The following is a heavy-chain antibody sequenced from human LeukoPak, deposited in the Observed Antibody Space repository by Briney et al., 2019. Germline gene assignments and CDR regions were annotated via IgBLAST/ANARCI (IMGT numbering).Heavy chain of an antibody. J-gene: IGHJ6*03. V-gene: IGHV3-21*04. CDR2: ISSSSSYI. CDR1: GFTFSSYS. D-gene: IGHD4-17*01. Sequence: PGGSLRLSCAASGFTFSSYSMNWVRQAPGKGLEGVSSISSSSSYIYYADSVKGRFTISRDNSKNSPYLQMNSLRAEDTALYYCAKDIRSTVTTWSYYYYYYMDVWGKGTTVTVSS. CDR3: AKDIRSTVTTWSYYYYYYMDV.